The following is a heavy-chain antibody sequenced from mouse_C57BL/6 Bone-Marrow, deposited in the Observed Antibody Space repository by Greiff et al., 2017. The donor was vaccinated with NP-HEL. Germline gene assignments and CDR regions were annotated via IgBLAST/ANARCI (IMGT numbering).Heavy chain of an antibody. CDR3: ARGGDLYWYFDV. D-gene: IGHD3-3*01. CDR2: IHPNSGST. Sequence: VQLQQPGAELVKPGASVKLSCKASGYTFTSYWMHWVKQRPGQGLEWIGMIHPNSGSTNYNEKFKSKATLTVDKSSSTAYMQLSSLTSEDSAVYYCARGGDLYWYFDVWGTGTTVTVSS. CDR1: GYTFTSYW. J-gene: IGHJ1*03. V-gene: IGHV1-64*01.